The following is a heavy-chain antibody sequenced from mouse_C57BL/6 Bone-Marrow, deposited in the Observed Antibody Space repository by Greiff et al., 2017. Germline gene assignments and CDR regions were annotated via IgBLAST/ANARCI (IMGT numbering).Heavy chain of an antibody. V-gene: IGHV5-17*01. Sequence: EVNVVDSGGGLVKPGGSLKLSCAASGFTFSDYGMHWVRQAPEKGLEWVAYISSGSSTIYYADTVKGRFTISRDNAKNTLFLQMTSLRSEDTAMYYCARRHYGSRCAMDYWGQGTSVTVSS. CDR1: GFTFSDYG. J-gene: IGHJ4*01. D-gene: IGHD1-1*01. CDR2: ISSGSSTI. CDR3: ARRHYGSRCAMDY.